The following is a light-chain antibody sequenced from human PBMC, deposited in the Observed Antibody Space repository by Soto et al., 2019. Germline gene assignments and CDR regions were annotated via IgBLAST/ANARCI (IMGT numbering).Light chain of an antibody. CDR3: SSYTGNNNLL. V-gene: IGLV2-8*01. CDR2: EVT. J-gene: IGLJ2*01. Sequence: QSVLTQPPSASGSPGQSVTISCTGTSSDVGAYNYVSWYQQHPGKAPKLMIHEVTKRPSGVPDRFSGSKSGNTASLTVSGLQAEDEGEYYCSSYTGNNNLLFGGGTKLTVL. CDR1: SSDVGAYNY.